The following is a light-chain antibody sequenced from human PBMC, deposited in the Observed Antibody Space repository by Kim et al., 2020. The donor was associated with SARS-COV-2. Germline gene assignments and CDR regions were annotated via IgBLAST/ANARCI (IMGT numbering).Light chain of an antibody. J-gene: IGKJ4*01. CDR2: GAS. Sequence: VSPGERASRSCRASQSVSSNLAWYQQKPGQAPRLLIYGASIRATGIPARFSGSGSGTEFTLTISILQSEDFAVYYCQQYNNWPLTFGEGTKVDIK. V-gene: IGKV3D-15*03. CDR3: QQYNNWPLT. CDR1: QSVSSN.